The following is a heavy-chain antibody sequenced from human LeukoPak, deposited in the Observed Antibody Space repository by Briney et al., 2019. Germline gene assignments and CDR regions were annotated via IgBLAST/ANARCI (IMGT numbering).Heavy chain of an antibody. D-gene: IGHD4-17*01. CDR3: ARDRERSDYPDY. CDR2: IIPIFGTA. V-gene: IGHV1-69*05. Sequence: SVKVSCKASGGTFSSYAISWVRQAPGQGLEWMGGIIPIFGTANYAQKFQGRVTITTDESTSTAYMELSSLRSEDTAVYYCARDRERSDYPDYWGQGTLVTVSS. J-gene: IGHJ4*02. CDR1: GGTFSSYA.